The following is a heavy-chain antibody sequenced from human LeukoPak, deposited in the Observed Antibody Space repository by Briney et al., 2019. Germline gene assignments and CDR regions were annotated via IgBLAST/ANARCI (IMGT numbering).Heavy chain of an antibody. D-gene: IGHD1-26*01. V-gene: IGHV4-59*01. Sequence: SETLSLTCTVSGGSISSYYWSWIRQPPGKGLEWIGYIYYSGSTNYNPSLKSRVTISVDTSKNQFSLKLSSVTAADTAVYYCARDRGSGSYYPVFDYWGQGTLVTVSS. J-gene: IGHJ4*02. CDR2: IYYSGST. CDR1: GGSISSYY. CDR3: ARDRGSGSYYPVFDY.